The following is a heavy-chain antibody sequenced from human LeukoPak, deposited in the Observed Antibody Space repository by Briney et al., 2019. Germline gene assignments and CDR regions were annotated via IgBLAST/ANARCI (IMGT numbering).Heavy chain of an antibody. D-gene: IGHD3-22*01. J-gene: IGHJ4*02. Sequence: PSETLSLTCAVSGGSISSSNWWSWVRQPPGKGLEWIGEIYHSGSTNYNPSLKSRVTISVDKSKNQFSLKLSSVTAADTAVYYCARGLYYYDSSGYPDYWGQGTLVTVSS. V-gene: IGHV4-4*02. CDR3: ARGLYYYDSSGYPDY. CDR2: IYHSGST. CDR1: GGSISSSNW.